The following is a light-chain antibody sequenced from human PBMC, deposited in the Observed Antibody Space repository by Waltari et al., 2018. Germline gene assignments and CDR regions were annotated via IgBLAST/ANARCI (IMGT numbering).Light chain of an antibody. CDR3: QKYESLPAT. CDR2: HAS. V-gene: IGKV3-20*01. CDR1: ESVSKF. J-gene: IGKJ1*01. Sequence: EIVLTQSPGTLSLSPGEGATLSCRASESVSKFLAWYQQKPGPAPRLLIYHASNRASGIPDRFSGSGFGTDFSLTISRLEPEDFAVYYCQKYESLPATFGQGTKVEIK.